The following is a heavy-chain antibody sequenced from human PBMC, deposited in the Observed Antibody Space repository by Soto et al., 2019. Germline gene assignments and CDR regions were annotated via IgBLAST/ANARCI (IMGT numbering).Heavy chain of an antibody. CDR1: GHTFTSYG. CDR3: ARDPRLVRTFDGMDV. D-gene: IGHD6-19*01. Sequence: QVQLVQSGAEVKKPGASVKVSCKASGHTFTSYGIIWVRQAPGQGLEWMGWISAYNGITNYAQNLQGRVTMTTDTTTSTAYMELRSLRSDATAVYYCARDPRLVRTFDGMDVWGQGTTVTVSS. V-gene: IGHV1-18*01. CDR2: ISAYNGIT. J-gene: IGHJ6*02.